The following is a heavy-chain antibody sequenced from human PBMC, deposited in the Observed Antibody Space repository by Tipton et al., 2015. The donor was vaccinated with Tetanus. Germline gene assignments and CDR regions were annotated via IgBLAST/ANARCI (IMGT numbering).Heavy chain of an antibody. CDR3: ARDPEFSDCSGGNCYAGGDY. CDR2: IYSGGST. Sequence: SLRLSCAASGFPFTYYWMSWVRQAPGKGLEWVSVIYSGGSTYYADSVKGRFTISRDNSKNTVYLQMNSLRVEDTAVYYCARDPEFSDCSGGNCYAGGDYWGQGTLVTVSS. J-gene: IGHJ4*02. D-gene: IGHD2-15*01. V-gene: IGHV3-66*01. CDR1: GFPFTYYW.